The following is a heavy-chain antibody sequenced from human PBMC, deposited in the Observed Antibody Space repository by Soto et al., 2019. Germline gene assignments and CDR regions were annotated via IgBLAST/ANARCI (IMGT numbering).Heavy chain of an antibody. Sequence: QVQLVQSGAEVQKPGSSVKVSCKASGGTFSSYTISWVRQAPGQGLEWMGRIIPILGIANYAQKFQGRVTITADKSTSTAYMELSSLRSEDTAVYYCARDAPIAARTLDYWGQGTLVTVSS. CDR1: GGTFSSYT. CDR3: ARDAPIAARTLDY. J-gene: IGHJ4*02. CDR2: IIPILGIA. D-gene: IGHD6-6*01. V-gene: IGHV1-69*08.